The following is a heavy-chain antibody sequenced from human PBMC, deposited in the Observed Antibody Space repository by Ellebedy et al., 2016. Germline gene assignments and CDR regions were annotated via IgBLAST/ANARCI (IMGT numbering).Heavy chain of an antibody. V-gene: IGHV1-69*10. Sequence: ASVKVSCKAVSGTFITYAISWVRQAPGQGLEWMGWIVPVLGIANYAQKFQVRVTINAVKSTSTAYMELSSLRSEDTAVYYCATGGYCGGDCFSQGYYYMDVWGKGTTVTVSS. D-gene: IGHD2-21*02. CDR1: SGTFITYA. CDR3: ATGGYCGGDCFSQGYYYMDV. J-gene: IGHJ6*03. CDR2: IVPVLGIA.